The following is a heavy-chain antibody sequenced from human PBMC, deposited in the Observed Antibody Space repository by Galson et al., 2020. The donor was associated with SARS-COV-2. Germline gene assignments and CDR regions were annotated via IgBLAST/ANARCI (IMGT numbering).Heavy chain of an antibody. CDR1: GYTFGMYY. CDR3: AKMGSSNY. CDR2: INPNSGKT. V-gene: IGHV1-46*01. Sequence: GESLKISCRASGYTFGMYYIHWLRQAPGQGLEWMGLINPNSGKTTYTERFQDRLTMTRDTSTSTLYMQLTSLKSEDTAVYYCAKMGSSNYWGQGTLVTVSS. D-gene: IGHD1-26*01. J-gene: IGHJ4*02.